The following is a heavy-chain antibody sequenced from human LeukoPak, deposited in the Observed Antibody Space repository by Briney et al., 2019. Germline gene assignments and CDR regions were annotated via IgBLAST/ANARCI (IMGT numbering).Heavy chain of an antibody. CDR1: GGTFNNYA. CDR2: IIPIFGSS. Sequence: SVKVSCKASGGTFNNYAINWVRQAPGQGLEWMGGIIPIFGSSNYAQKFQGRVTITADESTSTAYMELRSLRSDDTAVYYCARVGAPERCSSTSCSLYYFDYWGQGTLVTVSS. D-gene: IGHD2-2*01. J-gene: IGHJ4*02. CDR3: ARVGAPERCSSTSCSLYYFDY. V-gene: IGHV1-69*01.